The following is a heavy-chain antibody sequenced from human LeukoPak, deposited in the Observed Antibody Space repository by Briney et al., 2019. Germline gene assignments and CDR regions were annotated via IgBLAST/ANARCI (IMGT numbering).Heavy chain of an antibody. D-gene: IGHD6-13*01. CDR2: ISGSGGST. Sequence: GGSLRLSCAASGFTFSSYAMSWVRQAPGKGLEWVSAISGSGGSTYSADSVKGRFTISRDNSKNSLYLQMNSLRAEDTAVYYCARVKQQLVSYYYYYYMDVWGKGTTVTISS. CDR3: ARVKQQLVSYYYYYYMDV. CDR1: GFTFSSYA. V-gene: IGHV3-23*01. J-gene: IGHJ6*03.